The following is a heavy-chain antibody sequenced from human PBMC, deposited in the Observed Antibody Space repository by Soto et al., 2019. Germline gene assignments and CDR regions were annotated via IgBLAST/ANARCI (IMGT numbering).Heavy chain of an antibody. V-gene: IGHV1-18*04. CDR1: CYGFSYNG. CDR3: AREGQFQHNAKQTMAA. D-gene: IGHD1-1*01. Sequence: ASVXVSCKSCCYGFSYNGFSWVRQVPGQGLEWMGWISTYTGKTKYAQKFQDRVTLTTDTSTSTAYMDLRSLRPDDTAVYYCAREGQFQHNAKQTMAAWGKGTKVHVSS. J-gene: IGHJ6*04. CDR2: ISTYTGKT.